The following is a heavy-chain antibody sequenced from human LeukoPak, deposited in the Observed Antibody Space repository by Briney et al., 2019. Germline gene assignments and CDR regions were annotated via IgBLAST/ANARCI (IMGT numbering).Heavy chain of an antibody. V-gene: IGHV4-59*12. D-gene: IGHD1-26*01. Sequence: SETLSLTCTVSGGSISNYYWSWIRQPPGKGLEWIGYIYYSGSTNYNPSLKSRVTISLDTSKNQFSLKLSSVTAADTAVYYCARDSRIVGATGNFDYWGQGTLVTVSS. J-gene: IGHJ4*02. CDR2: IYYSGST. CDR1: GGSISNYY. CDR3: ARDSRIVGATGNFDY.